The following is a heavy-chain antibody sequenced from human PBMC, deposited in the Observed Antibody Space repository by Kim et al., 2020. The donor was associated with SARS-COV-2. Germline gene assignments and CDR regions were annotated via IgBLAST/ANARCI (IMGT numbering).Heavy chain of an antibody. CDR2: ISYDGSNK. CDR1: GFTFSSYA. J-gene: IGHJ5*02. Sequence: GGSLRLSCAASGFTFSSYAMHWVRQAPGKGLEWVAVISYDGSNKYYADSVKGRFTISRDNSKNTLYLQMNSLRAEDTAVYYCARDRVRGVRGWFDPWGQGTLVTVSS. CDR3: ARDRVRGVRGWFDP. V-gene: IGHV3-30*04. D-gene: IGHD3-10*01.